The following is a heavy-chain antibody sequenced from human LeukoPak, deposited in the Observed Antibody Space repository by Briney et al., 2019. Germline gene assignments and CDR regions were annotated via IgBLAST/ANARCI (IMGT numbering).Heavy chain of an antibody. CDR1: GFTFSSYA. D-gene: IGHD2-2*01. V-gene: IGHV3-23*01. J-gene: IGHJ5*02. Sequence: GGSLRLSCAASGFTFSSYAMSWVRQAPGKGLEWVSAISGSGGSTYHADSVKGRFTISRDNSKNTLYLQMNSLRAEDTAVYYCAKGGVSIVVVPAANRFDPWGQGTLVTVSS. CDR3: AKGGVSIVVVPAANRFDP. CDR2: ISGSGGST.